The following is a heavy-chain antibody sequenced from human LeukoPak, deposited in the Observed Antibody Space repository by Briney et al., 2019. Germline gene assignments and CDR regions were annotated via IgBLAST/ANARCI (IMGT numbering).Heavy chain of an antibody. CDR1: GYSFNNYW. V-gene: IGHV5-51*01. D-gene: IGHD2-8*01. CDR3: ARQGGVRMSQEYFDL. Sequence: GESLKISCKGSGYSFNNYWIGWVRQMPGKGLEWMGIIYPGDSDTRYSPSFQGQVTISADKSISTAYLQWSSLKASDTAMYYCARQGGVRMSQEYFDLWGRGTLVTVSS. CDR2: IYPGDSDT. J-gene: IGHJ2*01.